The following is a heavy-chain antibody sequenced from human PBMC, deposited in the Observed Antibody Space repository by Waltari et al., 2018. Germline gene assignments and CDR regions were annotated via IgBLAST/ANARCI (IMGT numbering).Heavy chain of an antibody. CDR1: GYSLRRHYF. CDR2: IYDRETI. CDR3: ARGLSKVADY. D-gene: IGHD1-26*01. J-gene: IGHJ4*02. Sequence: QVQLQESGPGLVKPSETLSLTCHFSGYSLRRHYFWGWVRQPPGKGVEWIGHIYDRETIYYKQSLKSRVTISLDTSKNHFSLKLSSRTAADTAVYFCARGLSKVADYWGQGILVTVSS. V-gene: IGHV4-38-2*02.